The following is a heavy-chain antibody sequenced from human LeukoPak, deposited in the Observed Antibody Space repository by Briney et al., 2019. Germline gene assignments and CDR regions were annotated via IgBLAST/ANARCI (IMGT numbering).Heavy chain of an antibody. Sequence: GRSLRLSCAASGFTFSSYDTHWVRQAPGKGLEWMAVIWYDGSNKYYADPVKGRFTISRDNSKNTMYLQMNSLRAEDTAVYYCAGDFKGHSSSFSDWGQGTLVTVSS. CDR1: GFTFSSYD. J-gene: IGHJ4*02. V-gene: IGHV3-33*01. D-gene: IGHD6-13*01. CDR3: AGDFKGHSSSFSD. CDR2: IWYDGSNK.